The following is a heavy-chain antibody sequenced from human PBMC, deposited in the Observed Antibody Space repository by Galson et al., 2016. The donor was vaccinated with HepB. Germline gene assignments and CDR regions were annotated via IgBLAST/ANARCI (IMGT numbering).Heavy chain of an antibody. V-gene: IGHV1-18*01. CDR1: GYTFSSYG. D-gene: IGHD3-3*01. CDR3: ARGRRVALFGMDV. Sequence: SCKASGYTFSSYGISWVRQAPGQGLEWMGWSSGYNGNKKYAQKFQGRVTVTTDTSTSTDYMELRSLRPDDTAVYYCARGRRVALFGMDVWGQGTTVTVPS. CDR2: SSGYNGNK. J-gene: IGHJ6*02.